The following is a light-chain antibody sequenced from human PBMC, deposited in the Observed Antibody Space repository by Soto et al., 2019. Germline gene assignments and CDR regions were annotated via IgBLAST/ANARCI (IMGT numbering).Light chain of an antibody. CDR2: DVT. CDR1: SSDIGGYNL. J-gene: IGLJ2*01. CDR3: CSYGGFLVL. V-gene: IGLV2-11*01. Sequence: QSALTQPRSVSGSPGQSVIISCTGTSSDIGGYNLVSWYQQHPGKAPKLMIYDVTKRPSGVPDRFSGSKSGNTASLTISGLQAEEEADYYCCSYGGFLVLFVGGTKLNVL.